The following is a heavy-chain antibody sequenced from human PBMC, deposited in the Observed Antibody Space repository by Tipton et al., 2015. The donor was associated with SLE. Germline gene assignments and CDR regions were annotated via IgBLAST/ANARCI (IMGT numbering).Heavy chain of an antibody. CDR2: INHSGST. J-gene: IGHJ4*02. CDR3: VEWDFDY. Sequence: TLSLTCAVSGGSISSSNWWSWIRQPPGKGLEWIGEINHSGSTNYNPSLKSRVTISVDTSKNQFSLKLSSVTAADTAVYYCVEWDFDYWGQGTLVTVSS. V-gene: IGHV4-4*02. D-gene: IGHD3-3*01. CDR1: GGSISSSNW.